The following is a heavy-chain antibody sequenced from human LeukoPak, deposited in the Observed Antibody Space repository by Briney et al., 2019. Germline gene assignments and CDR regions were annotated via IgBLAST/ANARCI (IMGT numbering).Heavy chain of an antibody. CDR1: GFTFTGHS. CDR3: ARDMEPDAFDI. CDR2: IDNSGNYI. Sequence: GGSLRLSCVASGFTFTGHSMHWVRQAPGKGLEWVSSIDNSGNYIYYGDSVKGRFTISRDNAKNSLYLQMNSLRAEDTAVYYCARDMEPDAFDIWGQGTMVTVSS. D-gene: IGHD1-1*01. J-gene: IGHJ3*02. V-gene: IGHV3-21*01.